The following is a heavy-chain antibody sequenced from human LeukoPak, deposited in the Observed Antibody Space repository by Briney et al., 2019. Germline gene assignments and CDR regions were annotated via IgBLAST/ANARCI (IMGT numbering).Heavy chain of an antibody. CDR3: ASGSTVVTDY. Sequence: GGSLRLSCAASGFTVSSNYMSWVRQAPGKGLEWVSVIYSGGSTYYADSVKGRFTISRDISKNTLFLQMNSLRAEDTAVYYCASGSTVVTDYWGQGTPVTVSS. CDR2: IYSGGST. J-gene: IGHJ4*02. CDR1: GFTVSSNY. D-gene: IGHD4-23*01. V-gene: IGHV3-53*01.